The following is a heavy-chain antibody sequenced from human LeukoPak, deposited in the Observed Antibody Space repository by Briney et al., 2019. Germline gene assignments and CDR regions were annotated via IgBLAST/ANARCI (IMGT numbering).Heavy chain of an antibody. J-gene: IGHJ4*02. D-gene: IGHD3-9*01. CDR1: GFTFTTYW. CDR2: IKQDGTEK. CDR3: ARSGKIYFDWLLDY. V-gene: IGHV3-7*01. Sequence: GGSPRLSCAASGFTFTTYWMSWVRQAPGKGLEWVANIKQDGTEKYYVDSVKGRFTISRDNAKNSLYLQMNSLRAEDTAVYYCARSGKIYFDWLLDYWGQGTLVTVSS.